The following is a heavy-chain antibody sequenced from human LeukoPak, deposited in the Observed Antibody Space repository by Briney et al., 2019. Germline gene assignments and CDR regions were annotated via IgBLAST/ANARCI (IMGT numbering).Heavy chain of an antibody. V-gene: IGHV3-7*03. CDR1: GFTFSGFW. D-gene: IGHD3-10*01. Sequence: TGGSLRLSCAVSGFTFSGFWMSWVRQAPGKGLEWVANIKQDGSEKYYVDSVKGRFTISRDNAKNSLYLQMNSLRAEDTAVYYCARDAGSGYYYYYGMDVWGQGTAVTVSS. CDR2: IKQDGSEK. J-gene: IGHJ6*02. CDR3: ARDAGSGYYYYYGMDV.